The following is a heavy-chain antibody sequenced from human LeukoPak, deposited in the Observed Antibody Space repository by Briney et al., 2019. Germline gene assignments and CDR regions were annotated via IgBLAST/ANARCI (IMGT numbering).Heavy chain of an antibody. V-gene: IGHV3-74*01. D-gene: IGHD4/OR15-4a*01. CDR3: VKRDGCKPWDYNGMDV. Sequence: GGSLRLSCAASGFTFRNSWMNWVRQAPGKGLVWVSRINSDGTTTTYADSVKGRFIISRDNAKNTLYLQMNSLRAEDTAVYYCVKRDGCKPWDYNGMDVWGQGTTVTVSS. CDR1: GFTFRNSW. J-gene: IGHJ6*02. CDR2: INSDGTTT.